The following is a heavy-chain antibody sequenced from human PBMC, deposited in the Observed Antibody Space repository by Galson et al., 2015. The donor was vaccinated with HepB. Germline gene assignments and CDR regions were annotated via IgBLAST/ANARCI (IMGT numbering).Heavy chain of an antibody. CDR3: ARDHWAWGITMVRGVLFDL. V-gene: IGHV3-21*01. J-gene: IGHJ2*01. CDR1: GFTFSTYN. Sequence: SLRLSCAASGFTFSTYNMNWVRQAPGKGLXXVSXXXSXXXYIYYADSVKGRXXISRXNAKNSLYLQMNSLRAEDTAVYYCARDHWAWGITMVRGVLFDLXGRGTLVTVSS. CDR2: XXSXXXYI. D-gene: IGHD3-10*01.